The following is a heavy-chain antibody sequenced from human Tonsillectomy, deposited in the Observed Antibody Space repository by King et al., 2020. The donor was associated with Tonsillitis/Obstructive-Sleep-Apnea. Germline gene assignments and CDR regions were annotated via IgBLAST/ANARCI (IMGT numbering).Heavy chain of an antibody. V-gene: IGHV3-66*01. CDR2: IYVGGYT. J-gene: IGHJ6*03. CDR3: ARAGEYYYYYMDV. CDR1: GLTVSHNY. Sequence: VQLVESGGGLVQPGGSLRLSWAAAGLTVSHNYVSWVRQAPEKGLEWVAIIYVGGYTYYADSVKGRFTISRDSPKNNLYIQMNSLRVEDTAVYYCARAGEYYYYYMDVWGKGTTVTVSS. D-gene: IGHD6-19*01.